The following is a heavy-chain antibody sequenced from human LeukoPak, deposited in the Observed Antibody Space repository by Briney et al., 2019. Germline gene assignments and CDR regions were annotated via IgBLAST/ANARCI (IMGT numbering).Heavy chain of an antibody. V-gene: IGHV3-23*01. J-gene: IGHJ4*02. Sequence: QPGGSLRLSCAVSGFTFSSYAMNWVRQAPGKGLEWVSGISGSGGNTNFADSVKGRFTISRDNSNNTLYLQMNSLRAEDTAVYYCAKDLQRTTITSTSFDYWGQGALVTVSS. CDR2: ISGSGGNT. D-gene: IGHD4-11*01. CDR3: AKDLQRTTITSTSFDY. CDR1: GFTFSSYA.